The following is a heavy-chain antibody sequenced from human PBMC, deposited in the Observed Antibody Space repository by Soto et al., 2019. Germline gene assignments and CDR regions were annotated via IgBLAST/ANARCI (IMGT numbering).Heavy chain of an antibody. D-gene: IGHD5-12*01. CDR3: AKDNSPSSGYNSFDY. V-gene: IGHV3-23*01. Sequence: EVRLLESGGGLIQPGGSLRLSCAASGFTFSSYVMSWVRQAPGTGLEWVSGISGSGTNTYYADSVKGRFTISRDNSKNTLYLQMTSLRAEDTAEYYCAKDNSPSSGYNSFDYWGEGTLVTVSS. CDR1: GFTFSSYV. J-gene: IGHJ4*02. CDR2: ISGSGTNT.